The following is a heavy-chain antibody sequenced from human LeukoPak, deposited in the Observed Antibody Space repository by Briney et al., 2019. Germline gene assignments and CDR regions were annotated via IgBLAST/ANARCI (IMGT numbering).Heavy chain of an antibody. CDR1: GYTFADFY. CDR3: ARGRFGPAITRTSWFDP. J-gene: IGHJ5*02. D-gene: IGHD3/OR15-3a*01. V-gene: IGHV1-2*02. CDR2: TNPKSGGT. Sequence: GASVKVSCKASGYTFADFYIHWVRQAPGEGLEWMGWTNPKSGGTAHVQKFQGRGTMTSDTSANTTYMELSRLTPDDTAVYYCARGRFGPAITRTSWFDPWGQGTLVTVSS.